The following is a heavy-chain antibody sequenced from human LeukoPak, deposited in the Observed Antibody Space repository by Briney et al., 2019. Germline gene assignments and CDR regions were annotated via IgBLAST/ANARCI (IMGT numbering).Heavy chain of an antibody. Sequence: PGRSLRLSCAASGFTFRSFVMHWVRQAPGEGLEWVGLISYGGIDKSYADSVKGRFTISRDSSKRTLYLQMNSLRAEDTAMYYCARESWSDSVAFDIWGLGTMVIVSS. CDR2: ISYGGIDK. J-gene: IGHJ3*02. D-gene: IGHD3-3*01. CDR1: GFTFRSFV. CDR3: ARESWSDSVAFDI. V-gene: IGHV3-30*04.